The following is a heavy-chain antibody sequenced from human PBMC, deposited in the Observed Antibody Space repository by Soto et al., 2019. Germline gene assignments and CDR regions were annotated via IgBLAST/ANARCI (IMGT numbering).Heavy chain of an antibody. CDR3: AKVSRAYSSSWYDY. CDR2: ISGSGGST. V-gene: IGHV3-23*01. CDR1: GFTVSSYA. D-gene: IGHD6-13*01. Sequence: GGSLRLSCAASGFTVSSYAMSWVRQAPGKGLEWVSAISGSGGSTYYADSVKGRFTISRDNSKNTLYLQMNSLRAEDTAVYYCAKVSRAYSSSWYDYWGQGTLVTVSS. J-gene: IGHJ4*02.